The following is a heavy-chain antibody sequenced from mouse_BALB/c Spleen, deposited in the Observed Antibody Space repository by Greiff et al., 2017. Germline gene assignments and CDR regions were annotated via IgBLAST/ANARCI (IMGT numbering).Heavy chain of an antibody. CDR2: ISSGGST. CDR3: ARGRDYYGSSFPYYFDY. CDR1: GFTFSSYA. V-gene: IGHV5-6-5*01. Sequence: EVMLVESGGGLVKPGGSLKLSCAASGFTFSSYAMSWVRQTPEKRLEWVASISSGGSTYYPDSVKGRFTISRDNARNILYLQMSSLRSEDTAMYYCARGRDYYGSSFPYYFDYWGQGTTLTVSS. D-gene: IGHD1-1*01. J-gene: IGHJ2*01.